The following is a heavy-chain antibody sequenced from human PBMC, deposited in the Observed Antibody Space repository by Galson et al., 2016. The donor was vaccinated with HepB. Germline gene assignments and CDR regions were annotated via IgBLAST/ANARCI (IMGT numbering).Heavy chain of an antibody. D-gene: IGHD3-3*01. J-gene: IGHJ3*02. Sequence: SLRLSCAASGLTLSDHYMDWVRQAPGKGPEWVGRTRNKANGYTTEFAASVKGRFTISRDDPKNSVHLQMNSLKTEDTAVYYCARDVFAGARNYTAFDIWGQGTTVTVSS. CDR1: GLTLSDHY. V-gene: IGHV3-72*01. CDR2: TRNKANGYTT. CDR3: ARDVFAGARNYTAFDI.